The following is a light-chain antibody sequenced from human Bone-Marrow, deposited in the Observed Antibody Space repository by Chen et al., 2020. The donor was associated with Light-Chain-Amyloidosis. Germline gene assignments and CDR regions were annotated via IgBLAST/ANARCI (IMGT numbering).Light chain of an antibody. CDR2: RDT. Sequence: SYELTQPPSVSVSPGQTARIPCSGDALPTKYAYWYQQKPGQAPVLVIHRDTERPSGIAERFSGCSSGTTATLTISGVQAEDEADYHCQSADSSGTYEVIFGGGTKLTVL. CDR3: QSADSSGTYEVI. J-gene: IGLJ2*01. CDR1: ALPTKY. V-gene: IGLV3-25*03.